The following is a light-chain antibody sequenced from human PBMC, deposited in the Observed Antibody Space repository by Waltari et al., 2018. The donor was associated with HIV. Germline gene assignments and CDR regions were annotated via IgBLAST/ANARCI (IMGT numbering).Light chain of an antibody. J-gene: IGKJ1*01. CDR3: QQYSTWPLP. CDR1: RSVGSR. V-gene: IGKV3-15*01. Sequence: EVVMTQSPATLLESPGKTANLSCRASRSVGSRLAWHHQKPGRSPRLLIDGASSRASDAPPTCRGSGAGTDFSLSISSLRSDDVGIYYCQQYSTWPLPFGRGTTVEIK. CDR2: GAS.